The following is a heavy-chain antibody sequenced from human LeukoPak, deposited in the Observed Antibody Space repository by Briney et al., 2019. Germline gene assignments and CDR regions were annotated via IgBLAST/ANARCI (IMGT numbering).Heavy chain of an antibody. CDR3: ARHSGSYAY. CDR2: IYYSGST. Sequence: SETLSLTCTVSGGSISSSSYYWGWIPQPPGKGLEWIGSIYYSGSTYYNPSLKSRVTISVDTSKNQFSLKLSSVTAADTAVYYCARHSGSYAYWGEGTLVTVSS. CDR1: GGSISSSSYY. J-gene: IGHJ4*02. D-gene: IGHD1-26*01. V-gene: IGHV4-39*01.